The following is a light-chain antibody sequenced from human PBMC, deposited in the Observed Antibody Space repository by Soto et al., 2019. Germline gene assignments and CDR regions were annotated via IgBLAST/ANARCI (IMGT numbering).Light chain of an antibody. J-gene: IGLJ3*02. Sequence: QSALTQRPSASGSPGQSVTISCTGTRNDVGGWNYVSWYQQHPGKVPKLLIFGVTRRPSGVPDRFSGSKSGNTAYLTVSGLRTEYEARYYCCSYDVSNVVLFGGGTKLTVL. CDR3: CSYDVSNVVL. CDR1: RNDVGGWNY. CDR2: GVT. V-gene: IGLV2-8*01.